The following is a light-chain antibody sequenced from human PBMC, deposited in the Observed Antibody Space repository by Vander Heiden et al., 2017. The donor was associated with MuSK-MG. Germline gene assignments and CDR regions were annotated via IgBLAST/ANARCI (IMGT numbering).Light chain of an antibody. CDR3: QQYGSSPLIT. V-gene: IGKV3-20*01. CDR2: GAS. CDR1: QSVSSSY. J-gene: IGKJ5*01. Sequence: EIVLTQSPGTLSLSPGERATLSCRASQSVSSSYLAWYQQKPGQAPRLLIYGASSRATGIPDRFSGSGSGTDFTLTISRLEPEDFAVYYCQQYGSSPLITFGQWTRLEIK.